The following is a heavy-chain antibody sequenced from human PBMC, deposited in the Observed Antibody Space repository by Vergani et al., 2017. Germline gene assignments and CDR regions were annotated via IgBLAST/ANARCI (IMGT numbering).Heavy chain of an antibody. J-gene: IGHJ6*02. D-gene: IGHD3-10*01. V-gene: IGHV4-31*03. CDR1: GGSISSGGYY. CDR3: ARDPNGGYYGSGNYGMDV. Sequence: QVQLQQWGAGLLKPSETLSLTCTVSGGSISSGGYYWSWIRQHPGKGLEWIGYIYYSGSTYYNPSLKSRVTISVDTSKNPFSLKLSSVTAADTAVYYCARDPNGGYYGSGNYGMDVWGQGTTVTVSS. CDR2: IYYSGST.